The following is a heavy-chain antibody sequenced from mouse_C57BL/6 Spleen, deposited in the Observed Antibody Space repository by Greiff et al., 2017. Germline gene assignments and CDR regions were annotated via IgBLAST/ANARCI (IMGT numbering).Heavy chain of an antibody. CDR2: IDPETGGT. CDR1: GYTFTDYE. V-gene: IGHV1-15*01. Sequence: VQLQQSGAELVRPGASVTLSCKASGYTFTDYEMHWVKQTPVHGLEWIGAIDPETGGTAYNQKFKGKAILTADKSSSTAYMELRSLTSEDSAVYYCTREETRWYFDVWGTGTTVTVSS. CDR3: TREETRWYFDV. J-gene: IGHJ1*03.